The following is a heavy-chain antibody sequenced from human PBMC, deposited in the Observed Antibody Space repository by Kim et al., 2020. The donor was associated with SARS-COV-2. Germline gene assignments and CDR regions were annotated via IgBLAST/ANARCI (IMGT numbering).Heavy chain of an antibody. CDR3: ARDRRYYDSSGYSVFDY. V-gene: IGHV4-31*02. J-gene: IGHJ4*02. Sequence: LKGRVTLSLDTSKNQFSLKLSSVTDADTAVYYCARDRRYYDSSGYSVFDYWGQGTLVTVSS. D-gene: IGHD3-22*01.